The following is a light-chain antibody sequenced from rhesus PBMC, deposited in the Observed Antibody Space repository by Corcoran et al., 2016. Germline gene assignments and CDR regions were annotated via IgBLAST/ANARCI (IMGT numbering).Light chain of an antibody. V-gene: IGKV3-24*04. CDR1: RIVGSH. CDR3: QQRCDSLT. CDR2: GAY. Sequence: ETVVTQSPATLHLSPGETATLPGRASRIVGSHLAWYQQKPGQAPMLLFYGAYNRDTGIPDRFSGSGAGTDFTVSISSLEPEFVRLYYCQQRCDSLTFGDGTKVDLK. J-gene: IGKJ4*01.